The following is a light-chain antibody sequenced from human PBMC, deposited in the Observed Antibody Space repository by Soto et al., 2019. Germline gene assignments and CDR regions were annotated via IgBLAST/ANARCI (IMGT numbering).Light chain of an antibody. Sequence: EIALTQSPGTMSLSPGERATLSCRASQSVSSSYLAWYQQKPGQAPRLLIYGASSRATGLPDRFSGSGSGTDFTLSISSLQSEDFAVYYCQQYNNWPRTFGQGTKVDIK. J-gene: IGKJ1*01. CDR3: QQYNNWPRT. V-gene: IGKV3-20*01. CDR1: QSVSSSY. CDR2: GAS.